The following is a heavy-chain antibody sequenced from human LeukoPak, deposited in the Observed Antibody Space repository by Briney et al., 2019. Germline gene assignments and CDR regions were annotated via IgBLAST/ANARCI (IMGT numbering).Heavy chain of an antibody. D-gene: IGHD2-15*01. Sequence: GGSLRLSCAASGFTFSTYNMNWVRQAPGKGLEWVSYITTSRSTIYYADSVKGRFTISRDNAKNSLYLQMNSLGDEDTAVYYFARRNIAWYSDYWGQGTLVTVSS. J-gene: IGHJ4*02. CDR2: ITTSRSTI. CDR3: ARRNIAWYSDY. CDR1: GFTFSTYN. V-gene: IGHV3-48*02.